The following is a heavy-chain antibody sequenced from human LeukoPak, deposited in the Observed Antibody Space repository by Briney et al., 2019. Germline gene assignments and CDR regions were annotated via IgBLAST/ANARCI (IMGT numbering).Heavy chain of an antibody. J-gene: IGHJ6*04. D-gene: IGHD3-10*01. Sequence: SETLSLTCAVYGGSFSGYYWSWIRQPPGKGLEWIGEINHSGSTNYNPSLKSRVTISVDTSKNQFSLKLSSVTAADTAVYYCARDRRGSGSYYDYYYGMDVWGKGTTVTVSS. CDR2: INHSGST. CDR3: ARDRRGSGSYYDYYYGMDV. V-gene: IGHV4-34*01. CDR1: GGSFSGYY.